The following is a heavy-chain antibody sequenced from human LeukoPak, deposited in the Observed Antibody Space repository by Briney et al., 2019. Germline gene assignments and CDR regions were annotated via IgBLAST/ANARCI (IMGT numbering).Heavy chain of an antibody. J-gene: IGHJ3*02. CDR3: ATVDVVPAAISLGVNI. CDR2: VDPEDGET. CDR1: GYTFTDYY. V-gene: IGHV1-69-2*01. D-gene: IGHD2-2*01. Sequence: ASVKVSCKVSGYTFTDYYMHWVQQAPGKGLEWMGLVDPEDGETKYAEKFQGRVTITTDTSTDTAYMELSSLRSEDTAVYYCATVDVVPAAISLGVNIWGQGTMVTVSS.